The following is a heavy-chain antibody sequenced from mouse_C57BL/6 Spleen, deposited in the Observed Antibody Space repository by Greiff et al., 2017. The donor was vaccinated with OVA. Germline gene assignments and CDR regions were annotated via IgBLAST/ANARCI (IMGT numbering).Heavy chain of an antibody. CDR1: GYSITSGYY. V-gene: IGHV3-6*01. CDR2: ISYDGSN. J-gene: IGHJ2*01. D-gene: IGHD1-1*01. CDR3: ARDGTTVVAIDY. Sequence: EVKLQESGPGLVKPSQSLSLTCSVTGYSITSGYYWNWIRQFPGNKLEWMGYISYDGSNNYNPSLKNRISITRDTSKNQFFLKLNSVTTEDTATYYCARDGTTVVAIDYWGQGTTLTVSS.